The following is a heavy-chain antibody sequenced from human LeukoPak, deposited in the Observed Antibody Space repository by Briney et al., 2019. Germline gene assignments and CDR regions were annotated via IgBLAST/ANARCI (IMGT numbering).Heavy chain of an antibody. J-gene: IGHJ5*02. CDR1: GYTLTELS. CDR3: ATVTGYYNWFDP. CDR2: FDPEDGET. Sequence: GVSVKVSCKVSGYTLTELSMHWVRQAPGKGLEWMGGFDPEDGETIYAQKFQGRVTMTEDTSTDTAYMELSSLRSEDTAVYYCATVTGYYNWFDPWGQGTLVTVSS. V-gene: IGHV1-24*01. D-gene: IGHD3-9*01.